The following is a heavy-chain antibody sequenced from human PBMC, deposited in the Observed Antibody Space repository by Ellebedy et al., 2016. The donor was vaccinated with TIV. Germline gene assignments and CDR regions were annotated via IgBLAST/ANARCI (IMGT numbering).Heavy chain of an antibody. J-gene: IGHJ6*02. D-gene: IGHD3-10*01. Sequence: SETLSLTXSVSGGSIGSGRNYWGWLRQPPGKGLEWIGSMVDFGNTYYTPSLKSRVSISTEKSKKQLSLHLGSVTGADTAVYYCVRHTGSYDIGYYYGMDVWGQGTRVTVSS. CDR2: MVDFGNT. V-gene: IGHV4-39*01. CDR1: GGSIGSGRNY. CDR3: VRHTGSYDIGYYYGMDV.